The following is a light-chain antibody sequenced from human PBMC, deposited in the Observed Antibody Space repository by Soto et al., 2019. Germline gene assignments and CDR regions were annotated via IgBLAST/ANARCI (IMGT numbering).Light chain of an antibody. J-gene: IGLJ3*02. CDR1: SSNIGAGYD. CDR3: QSYDSSLSGSEWV. Sequence: QPVLTQPPSVSGAPGQRVTISCTGSSSNIGAGYDVHWYQQLPGTAPKLLMYGNSNRPSGVPDRFSGSKSGTSASLAITGLQAEDEADYYCQSYDSSLSGSEWVFGGGTKLTVL. V-gene: IGLV1-40*01. CDR2: GNS.